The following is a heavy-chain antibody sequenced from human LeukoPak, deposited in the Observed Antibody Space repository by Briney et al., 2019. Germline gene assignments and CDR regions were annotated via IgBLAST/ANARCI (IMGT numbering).Heavy chain of an antibody. D-gene: IGHD6-19*01. J-gene: IGHJ4*02. Sequence: GGSLRLSCAASGFTFNNFAMHWVRQAPGKGLEWVTVISNDGDIIHYADSVKGRFIVSRDNSKNTMNLQMNSLRTDDTAVYYCVRRGAGSGWNFFNYWGQGTLVTVSS. CDR2: ISNDGDII. CDR3: VRRGAGSGWNFFNY. V-gene: IGHV3-30-3*01. CDR1: GFTFNNFA.